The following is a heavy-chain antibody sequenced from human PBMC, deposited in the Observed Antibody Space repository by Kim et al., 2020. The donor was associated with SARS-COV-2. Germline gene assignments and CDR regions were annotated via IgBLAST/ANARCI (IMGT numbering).Heavy chain of an antibody. CDR3: ARDKWAVAGSGYAFDI. D-gene: IGHD6-19*01. Sequence: GGSLRLSCAASGFTFSSYWMSWVRQAPGKGLEWVANIKQDGSEKYYVDSVKGRFTISRDNAKNSLYLQMNSLRAEDTAVYYCARDKWAVAGSGYAFDIWGQGTMVTVSS. CDR2: IKQDGSEK. J-gene: IGHJ3*02. V-gene: IGHV3-7*01. CDR1: GFTFSSYW.